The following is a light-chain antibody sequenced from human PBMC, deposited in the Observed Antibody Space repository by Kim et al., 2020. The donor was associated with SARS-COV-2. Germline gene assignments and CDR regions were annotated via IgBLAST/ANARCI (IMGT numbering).Light chain of an antibody. CDR3: QQRYNWPHT. V-gene: IGKV3-11*01. CDR2: DAS. Sequence: LSPGERATLPCRASQRVSNNLAWYQQKPGQAPRLLIADASNRATGIPARFSGSGSGTDFTLTISSLEPEDFAVYYCQQRYNWPHTFGQGTRLEIK. CDR1: QRVSNN. J-gene: IGKJ5*01.